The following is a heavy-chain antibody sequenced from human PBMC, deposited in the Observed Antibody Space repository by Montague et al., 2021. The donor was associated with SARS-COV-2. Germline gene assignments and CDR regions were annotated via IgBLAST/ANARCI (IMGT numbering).Heavy chain of an antibody. J-gene: IGHJ5*02. CDR3: ARRASSFDNWFDL. CDR2: VFKSGGT. V-gene: IGHV4-59*08. D-gene: IGHD3-10*01. Sequence: SETLSLTCTVSGGSITDYSWTWIRQPPGEALEWIGYVFKSGGTSYNPSLKSRVTMSVDTSKSHFSLRLTSVTAADTAVYYCARRASSFDNWFDLWGQGALVTVSS. CDR1: GGSITDYS.